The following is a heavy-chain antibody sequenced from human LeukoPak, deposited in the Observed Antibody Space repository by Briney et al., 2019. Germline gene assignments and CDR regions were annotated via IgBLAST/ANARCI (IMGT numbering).Heavy chain of an antibody. Sequence: GGSLRLSCAASGFTFSDYYMSWIRQAPGKGLEWVSYISSSGSTIYYADSVKGRFTISRDNAKNSLYLQMNSLRAEDTAVYYCARASVQWLLSNWFDPWGQGTLVTVSS. CDR1: GFTFSDYY. D-gene: IGHD6-19*01. CDR2: ISSSGSTI. V-gene: IGHV3-11*01. CDR3: ARASVQWLLSNWFDP. J-gene: IGHJ5*02.